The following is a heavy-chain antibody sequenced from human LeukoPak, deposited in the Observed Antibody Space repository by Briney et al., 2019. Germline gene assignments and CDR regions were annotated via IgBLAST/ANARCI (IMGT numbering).Heavy chain of an antibody. CDR1: GGSISGSNYY. CDR2: IYYSGST. Sequence: PSETLSLTCTVSGGSISGSNYYWGWIRQPPGKGLEWIGSIYYSGSTYYNPSLKSRVTIFVDTSKNQFSLKVRSVTAADTAVYYCASRPLRPGYSYGYTLGFDYWGQGTLVTVSS. J-gene: IGHJ4*02. V-gene: IGHV4-39*01. CDR3: ASRPLRPGYSYGYTLGFDY. D-gene: IGHD5-18*01.